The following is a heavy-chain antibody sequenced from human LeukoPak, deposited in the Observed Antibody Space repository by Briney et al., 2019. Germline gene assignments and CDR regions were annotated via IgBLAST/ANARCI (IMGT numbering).Heavy chain of an antibody. CDR3: ARRGYSSGWYWFDP. J-gene: IGHJ5*02. CDR2: IYPGDSDT. D-gene: IGHD6-19*01. CDR1: GYRFTSYW. V-gene: IGHV5-51*01. Sequence: GESLKISCKGSGYRFTSYWIGWVRQMPRKGLEWMGIIYPGDSDTRYSPSFQGQVTISADKSISTAYLQWSSLKASDTAIYYCARRGYSSGWYWFDPWGQGTLVTVSS.